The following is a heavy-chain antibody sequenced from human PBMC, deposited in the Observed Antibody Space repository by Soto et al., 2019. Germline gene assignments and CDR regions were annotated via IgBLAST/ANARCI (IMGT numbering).Heavy chain of an antibody. J-gene: IGHJ5*02. Sequence: GASVKVSCKASGGTFSSYAISWVRQAPGQGLEWMGGIIPIFGTANYAQKFQGRVTITADESTSTAYMELSSLRSEDTAVYYCARHWDYDHDGADWFDPWGHGTLVTVSS. V-gene: IGHV1-69*13. CDR1: GGTFSSYA. CDR2: IIPIFGTA. D-gene: IGHD3-22*01. CDR3: ARHWDYDHDGADWFDP.